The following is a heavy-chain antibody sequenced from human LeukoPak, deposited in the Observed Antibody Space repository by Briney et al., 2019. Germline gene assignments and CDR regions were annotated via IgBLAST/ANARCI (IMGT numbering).Heavy chain of an antibody. Sequence: ASVKVSCKASGGTFTSYAISCVRQAPGQGLEWRGGIVPIFGMANHAQKFQGRVTITTDESTSTAYMEMSSLRSEDTAVYHCASESSCSSTSCYAVSPGTRSRGIEYFQHWGHGTIVTASS. CDR1: GGTFTSYA. CDR3: ASESSCSSTSCYAVSPGTRSRGIEYFQH. V-gene: IGHV1-69*05. J-gene: IGHJ1*01. CDR2: IVPIFGMA. D-gene: IGHD2-2*01.